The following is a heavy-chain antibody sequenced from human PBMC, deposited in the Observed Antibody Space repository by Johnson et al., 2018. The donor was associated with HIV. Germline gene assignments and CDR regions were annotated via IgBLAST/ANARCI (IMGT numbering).Heavy chain of an antibody. V-gene: IGHV3-7*05. D-gene: IGHD3-16*01. CDR2: IKQDGSEK. J-gene: IGHJ3*02. Sequence: VQLVESGGGLVQPGGSLRLSCAASGFTFSSYWMSWVRQAPGKGLEWVASIKQDGSEKYYVDSVKGRFTISRDNAKNSLFLQMNILRADDTAVFYCARDLRGGAIDGFDIWGQGTKVTVAS. CDR1: GFTFSSYW. CDR3: ARDLRGGAIDGFDI.